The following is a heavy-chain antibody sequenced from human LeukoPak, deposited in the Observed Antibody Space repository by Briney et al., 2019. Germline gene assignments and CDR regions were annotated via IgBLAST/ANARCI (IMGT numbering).Heavy chain of an antibody. CDR1: GFTFSSYS. J-gene: IGHJ4*02. V-gene: IGHV3-21*01. D-gene: IGHD3-10*01. Sequence: GGSLRLSCAASGFTFSSYSMNWVRQAPGKGLEWVSSISSSSSYIYYADSVKGRFTISRANAKNSLYLQMNSLRAEDTAVYSCAVVCHYMSRGVISLDHWGEETVVTVS. CDR2: ISSSSSYI. CDR3: AVVCHYMSRGVISLDH.